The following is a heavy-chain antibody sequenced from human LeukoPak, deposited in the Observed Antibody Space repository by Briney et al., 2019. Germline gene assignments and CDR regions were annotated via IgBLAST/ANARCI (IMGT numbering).Heavy chain of an antibody. CDR2: IIPIFGTA. J-gene: IGHJ4*02. D-gene: IGHD6-13*01. Sequence: SVKVSFKASGGTFSSYAISWVRQAPGQGLEWMGGIIPIFGTANYAQKFQGRVTITADESTSTAYMELSSLRSEDTAVYYCAAPGIAAAGTRGYFDYWGQGTLVTVSS. CDR3: AAPGIAAAGTRGYFDY. V-gene: IGHV1-69*01. CDR1: GGTFSSYA.